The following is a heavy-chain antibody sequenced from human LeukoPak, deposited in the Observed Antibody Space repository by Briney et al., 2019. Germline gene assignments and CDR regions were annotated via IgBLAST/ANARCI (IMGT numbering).Heavy chain of an antibody. CDR3: ARDRKSGEWDLVP. V-gene: IGHV3-48*01. CDR2: ISGSSSTK. CDR1: GFTFSSYA. J-gene: IGHJ4*02. Sequence: GGSLRLSCAASGFTFSSYAMSWVRQAPGKGLEWVSAISGSSSTKYYADSVKGRFFISRDNAKNSLYLQMNSLRAEDTAVYYCARDRKSGEWDLVPWGQGTLVTVSS. D-gene: IGHD1-26*01.